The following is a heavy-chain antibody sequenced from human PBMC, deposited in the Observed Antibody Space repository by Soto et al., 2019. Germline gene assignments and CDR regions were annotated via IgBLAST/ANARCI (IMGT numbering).Heavy chain of an antibody. J-gene: IGHJ5*02. CDR1: GGTFSSYT. CDR2: IIPILGIA. Sequence: QVQLVQSGAEVKKPGSSVKVSCKASGGTFSSYTISWVRQAPGQGLEWMGRIIPILGIANYAQKFQGRVTLPPDKSTGTAYMERSVLRSENPAVYYCAREVGSRYDPNGGGDNWFDPWGQGTLVTVSS. V-gene: IGHV1-69*08. D-gene: IGHD3-10*01. CDR3: AREVGSRYDPNGGGDNWFDP.